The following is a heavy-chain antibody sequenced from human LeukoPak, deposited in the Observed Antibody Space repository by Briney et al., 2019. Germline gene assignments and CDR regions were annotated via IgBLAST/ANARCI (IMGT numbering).Heavy chain of an antibody. CDR2: INPSGGST. CDR1: GYTFTSYY. CDR3: ARDLRRGSYYYYYYMDV. Sequence: ASVKVPCKASGYTFTSYYMHWVRQAPGQGLEWMGIINPSGGSTSYAQKFQGRVTMTRDTSISTAYMELSRLGSDDTAVYYCARDLRRGSYYYYYYMDVWGKGTTVTVSS. J-gene: IGHJ6*03. V-gene: IGHV1-46*01. D-gene: IGHD1-26*01.